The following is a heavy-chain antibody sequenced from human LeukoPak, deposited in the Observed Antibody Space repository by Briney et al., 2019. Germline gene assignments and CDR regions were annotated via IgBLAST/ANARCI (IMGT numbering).Heavy chain of an antibody. CDR3: ARGPYYDFWSGYYWSWFDP. V-gene: IGHV1-69*13. CDR2: IIPIFGTA. CDR1: GGTFSSYA. D-gene: IGHD3-3*01. J-gene: IGHJ5*02. Sequence: SVKVSCKASGGTFSSYAISWVRQAPGQGLEWMGGIIPIFGTANYAQKFQGRVTITADESTSRAYMELSSLRSEDTAVYYCARGPYYDFWSGYYWSWFDPWGQGTLVTVSS.